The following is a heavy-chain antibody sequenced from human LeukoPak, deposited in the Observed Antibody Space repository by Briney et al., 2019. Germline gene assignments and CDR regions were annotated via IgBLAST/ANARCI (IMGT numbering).Heavy chain of an antibody. D-gene: IGHD1-26*01. CDR2: IYLDGRT. CDR3: ARLGGSYFRHGYYFYYMDV. V-gene: IGHV4-39*01. Sequence: SETLSLTCTVSGGSLTDSSYYWGWIRQSPGAGLEWIGKIYLDGRTNYAPSLRSRVTISIDTSKNQSSLRLTSVTAADRAVYYFARLGGSYFRHGYYFYYMDVWGKGTTVTVSS. J-gene: IGHJ6*03. CDR1: GGSLTDSSYY.